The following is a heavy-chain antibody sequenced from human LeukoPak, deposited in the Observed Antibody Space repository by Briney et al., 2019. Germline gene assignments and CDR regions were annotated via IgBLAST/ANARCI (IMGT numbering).Heavy chain of an antibody. J-gene: IGHJ2*01. CDR2: ISTSSTFI. V-gene: IGHV3-21*01. Sequence: GGSLRLSCAASGFTFSSYSMNWVRQAPGKGLDWVSSISTSSTFIYYADSVKGRFTISRDNAKNSLYLQMNSLRAEDTAVYYCAREGYYDNSGYYRYFDLWGRGTLVTVSS. CDR3: AREGYYDNSGYYRYFDL. D-gene: IGHD3-22*01. CDR1: GFTFSSYS.